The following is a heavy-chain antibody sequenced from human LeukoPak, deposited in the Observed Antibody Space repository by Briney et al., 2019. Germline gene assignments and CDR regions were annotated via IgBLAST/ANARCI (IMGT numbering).Heavy chain of an antibody. Sequence: NASETLSLTCTVSGGSISSYYWSWIRQPPGKGLEWIGYIYYSGSTNYNPSLKSRVTISVDTSKNQFSLKLSSVTAADTAVYYCARAFRSWPDYYYYGMDVWGQGTTVTVSS. CDR3: ARAFRSWPDYYYYGMDV. CDR1: GGSISSYY. V-gene: IGHV4-59*01. CDR2: IYYSGST. J-gene: IGHJ6*02. D-gene: IGHD6-13*01.